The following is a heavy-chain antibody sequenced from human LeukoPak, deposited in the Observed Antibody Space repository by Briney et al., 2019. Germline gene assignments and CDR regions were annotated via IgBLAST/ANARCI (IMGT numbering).Heavy chain of an antibody. Sequence: GGSLRLSCAASGFTFSSYEMNWVRQAPGKGLVWVSRINSDGSSTSYADSVKGRFTISRDNAKSTLYLQMNSLRAGDTAVYYCAREQANSYYDFWSGQNSLLDYWGQGTLVTVSS. D-gene: IGHD3-3*01. CDR2: INSDGSST. CDR1: GFTFSSYE. V-gene: IGHV3-74*01. J-gene: IGHJ4*02. CDR3: AREQANSYYDFWSGQNSLLDY.